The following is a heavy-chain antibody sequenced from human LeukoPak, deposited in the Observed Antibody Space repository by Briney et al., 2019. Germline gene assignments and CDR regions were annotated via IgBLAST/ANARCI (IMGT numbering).Heavy chain of an antibody. D-gene: IGHD6-13*01. J-gene: IGHJ6*03. Sequence: GGSLRLSCAASGFTFSSYEMNWVRQAPGKGQEWVSSISSSSTYIYYADSVKGRFTISRDNAKNSLSLQMNSLRAEDTAVYYCARGGAAADKVYYYYYMDVWGKGTTVTISS. CDR3: ARGGAAADKVYYYYYMDV. CDR2: ISSSSTYI. CDR1: GFTFSSYE. V-gene: IGHV3-21*01.